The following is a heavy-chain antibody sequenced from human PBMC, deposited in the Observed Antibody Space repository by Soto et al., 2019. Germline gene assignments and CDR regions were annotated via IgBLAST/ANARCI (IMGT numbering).Heavy chain of an antibody. D-gene: IGHD6-19*01. CDR1: GFTFSVYG. CDR3: AKDGSHLAVAGTSPSSYFYGLAV. CDR2: VSYDGSIK. Sequence: QVQLVESGGGVVQPGRSLRLSCAASGFTFSVYGMHWVRQAPGKGLEWVALVSYDGSIKYYADSVKGRFTISRDNSKNTLYRQMNSLRVEDTAVYYGAKDGSHLAVAGTSPSSYFYGLAVWGQGTTVTVSS. J-gene: IGHJ6*02. V-gene: IGHV3-30*18.